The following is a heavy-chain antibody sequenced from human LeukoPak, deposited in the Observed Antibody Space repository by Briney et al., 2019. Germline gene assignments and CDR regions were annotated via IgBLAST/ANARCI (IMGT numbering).Heavy chain of an antibody. J-gene: IGHJ4*02. D-gene: IGHD5-12*01. V-gene: IGHV4-30-2*01. Sequence: SETLSLTCTVSGGSISSGAYYLSWIRQPPGKGLEWIGYIYHSGSTYYNLSLKSRVTISVDRSKNQFSLKLSSVTAADTAVYYCMRGGIGYDSDYWGQGTPVTVSS. CDR2: IYHSGST. CDR3: MRGGIGYDSDY. CDR1: GGSISSGAYY.